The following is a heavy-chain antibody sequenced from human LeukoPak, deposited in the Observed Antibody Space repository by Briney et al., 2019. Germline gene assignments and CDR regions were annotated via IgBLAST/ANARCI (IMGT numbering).Heavy chain of an antibody. CDR1: GFIFNNCS. CDR2: ISYDGSNK. D-gene: IGHD4-23*01. J-gene: IGHJ4*02. CDR3: VRDYGGTSPFDY. V-gene: IGHV3-30*04. Sequence: PGGSLRLSCVASGFIFNNCSMIWVRQAPGKGLEWVAVISYDGSNKYYADSVKGRFTISRDNAKNSLYLQMNSLRAKDTAVYYCVRDYGGTSPFDYRGQGTVVTVSS.